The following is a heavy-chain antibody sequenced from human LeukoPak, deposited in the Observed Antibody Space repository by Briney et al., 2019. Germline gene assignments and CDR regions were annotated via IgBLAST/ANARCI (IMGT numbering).Heavy chain of an antibody. CDR3: VREVAAKETY. J-gene: IGHJ4*02. V-gene: IGHV3-23*01. CDR2: IYNAGATT. CDR1: GFTFSNYA. D-gene: IGHD6-19*01. Sequence: PGGSLRLSCAASGFTFSNYAMSWVRRPPGKGLEWVSEIYNAGATTYYGDSVKGRFTISRDNSKNTLYLQMSRLRAEDTAIYYCVREVAAKETYWGQGILVTVSS.